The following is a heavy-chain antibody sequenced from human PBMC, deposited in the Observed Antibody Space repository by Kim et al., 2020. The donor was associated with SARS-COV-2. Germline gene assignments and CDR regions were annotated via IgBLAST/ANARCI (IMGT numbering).Heavy chain of an antibody. J-gene: IGHJ5*02. D-gene: IGHD1-7*01. V-gene: IGHV5-51*01. CDR3: ARLGGTKEKWFDP. Sequence: SPSFQGQVTISADKSISTAYLQWSSLKASDTAMYYCARLGGTKEKWFDPWGQGTLVTVSS.